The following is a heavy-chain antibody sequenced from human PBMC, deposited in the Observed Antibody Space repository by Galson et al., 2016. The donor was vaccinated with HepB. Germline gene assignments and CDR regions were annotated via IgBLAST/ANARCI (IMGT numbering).Heavy chain of an antibody. V-gene: IGHV4-61*05. CDR3: ASLGYCTGGTCYSPY. D-gene: IGHD2-15*01. Sequence: SETLSLTCTVSGGSISSSSYYWGWIRQSPGKGLEWIGEIFHSGSTNYNPSLKSRVTISVDKSKNQFSLKLSSVTAADTAVYYCASLGYCTGGTCYSPYWGQGTLVTVSS. CDR2: IFHSGST. J-gene: IGHJ4*02. CDR1: GGSISSSSYY.